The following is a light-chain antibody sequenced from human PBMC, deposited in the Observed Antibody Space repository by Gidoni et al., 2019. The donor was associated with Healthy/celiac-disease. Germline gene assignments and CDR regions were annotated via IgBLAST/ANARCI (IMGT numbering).Light chain of an antibody. CDR3: QQRSNWLFT. V-gene: IGKV3-11*01. CDR1: QSVSSD. J-gene: IGKJ3*01. Sequence: EIVLTQSPATLSLSPGERATLSCRASQSVSSDLAGYQQKPGQAPRLLIYDASNRATGIPARFSGSGSGTDFTLTISSLEPEDFAVYYCQQRSNWLFTFXPXTKVDIK. CDR2: DAS.